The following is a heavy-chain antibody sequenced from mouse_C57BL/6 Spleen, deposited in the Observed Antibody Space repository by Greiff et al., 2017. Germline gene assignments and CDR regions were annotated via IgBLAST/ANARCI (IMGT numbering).Heavy chain of an antibody. J-gene: IGHJ3*01. CDR2: ISGGGGNT. D-gene: IGHD1-1*01. V-gene: IGHV5-9*01. CDR3: ARPHYYGSSMFAY. CDR1: GFTFSSYT. Sequence: EVQVVESGGGLVKPGGSLKLSCAASGFTFSSYTMSWVRQTPEKRLEWVANISGGGGNTYYPDSVKGRFTISRDNAKNTLYLQMSSLRSEVTALYYCARPHYYGSSMFAYWGQGTLVTVSA.